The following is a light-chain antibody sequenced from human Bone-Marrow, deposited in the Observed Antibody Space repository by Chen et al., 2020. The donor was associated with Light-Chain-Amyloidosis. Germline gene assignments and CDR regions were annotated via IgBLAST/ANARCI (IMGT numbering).Light chain of an antibody. V-gene: IGLV2-14*03. J-gene: IGLJ2*01. CDR3: CSFTTISTLV. CDR1: SSDVGAYNY. Sequence: ALTQPASFSGSPVQSITNPSTGTSSDVGAYNYVSCFQKHPGKAPKLMIYDVSNRPSGVSHRFSGSKSGNTASLTISGLQAEDEADYYCCSFTTISTLVFGGGTKVTVL. CDR2: DVS.